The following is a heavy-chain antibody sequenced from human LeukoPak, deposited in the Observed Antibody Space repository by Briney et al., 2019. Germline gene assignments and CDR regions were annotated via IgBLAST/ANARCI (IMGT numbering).Heavy chain of an antibody. CDR1: GYSISSGYY. V-gene: IGHV4-38-2*01. J-gene: IGHJ4*02. D-gene: IGHD5-18*01. CDR2: IGPSGGP. CDR3: ARVLGHSSDDY. Sequence: PSETLSLTCVVSGYSISSGYYWGWIRQPPGKGLEWIGSIGPSGGPYYNPSLKSRVTISMDTSKNQFSLKLSSVTAADTAMYYCARVLGHSSDDYWGPGTQVTVSS.